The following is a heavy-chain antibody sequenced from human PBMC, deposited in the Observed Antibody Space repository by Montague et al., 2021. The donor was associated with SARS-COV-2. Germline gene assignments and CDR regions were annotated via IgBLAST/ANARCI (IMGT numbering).Heavy chain of an antibody. Sequence: TPSLTCTVSGGSISSGGYYWSWIRQHPGKGLEWIGYIYYSGSTYYNPSLKSRVTISVDTSKNQFSLKVSSVTAADTAVYYCARSPEPMIILIITSLNWYFDLWGRGTLVTVSS. CDR1: GGSISSGGYY. D-gene: IGHD3-22*01. CDR3: ARSPEPMIILIITSLNWYFDL. CDR2: IYYSGST. V-gene: IGHV4-31*03. J-gene: IGHJ2*01.